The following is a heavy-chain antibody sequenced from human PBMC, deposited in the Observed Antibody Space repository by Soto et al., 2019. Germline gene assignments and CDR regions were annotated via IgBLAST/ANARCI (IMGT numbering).Heavy chain of an antibody. V-gene: IGHV1-3*01. Sequence: QVQLVQSGTEVKKPGASVKVPCKTSGYSFTKYGLHWVRQAPGQRLEWMGWINPGNGDTKYSQKFQGRVTITRDTSATTAYMELSSLRSEDSAVFYCARTDCSSTSCYNYYYYGMDVWGQGTTVTVSS. CDR3: ARTDCSSTSCYNYYYYGMDV. CDR2: INPGNGDT. D-gene: IGHD2-2*01. CDR1: GYSFTKYG. J-gene: IGHJ6*02.